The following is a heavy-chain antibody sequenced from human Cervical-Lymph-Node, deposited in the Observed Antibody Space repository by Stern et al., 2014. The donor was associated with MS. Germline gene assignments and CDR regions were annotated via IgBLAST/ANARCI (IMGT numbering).Heavy chain of an antibody. CDR1: GFTFDDHG. CDR2: ITWNRGNI. Sequence: EVQLVESGGGVVQPGRSLRLSCEASGFTFDDHGMHWVRHAPGKGLEWVAGITWNRGNIAYAAYVKGGFTISRNDAKNTLSLPMHGLRAVDTALYDCAKDMMDYFGSGTFGSFDHWGQGTLVTVSS. J-gene: IGHJ4*02. V-gene: IGHV3-9*01. D-gene: IGHD3-10*01. CDR3: AKDMMDYFGSGTFGSFDH.